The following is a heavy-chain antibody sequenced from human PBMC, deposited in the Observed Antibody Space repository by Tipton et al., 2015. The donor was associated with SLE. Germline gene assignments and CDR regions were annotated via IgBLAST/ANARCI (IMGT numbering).Heavy chain of an antibody. CDR2: IYYSGST. J-gene: IGHJ2*01. V-gene: IGHV4-61*01. Sequence: TLSLTCTVSGGSVSSGSYYWSWIRQPPGKGLEWIGYIYYSGSTNYNPSLKSRVTISVDTSKNQFFLKLSSVTAADTAVYYCARVAEAGTQLWYFDLWGRVTLVTVSS. CDR1: GGSVSSGSYY. D-gene: IGHD6-19*01. CDR3: ARVAEAGTQLWYFDL.